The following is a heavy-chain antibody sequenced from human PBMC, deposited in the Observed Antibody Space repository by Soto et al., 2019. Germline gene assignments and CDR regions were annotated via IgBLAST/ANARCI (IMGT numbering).Heavy chain of an antibody. CDR2: IYWDDSK. Sequence: QITLKESGPTLVRPTQTRTLTCAFSGFSLSTSGVGVGWIRQPPGKALEWIAVIYWDDSKHYSPSLRSRLTIPKDTSKNQVVLTMTNMNPMDTGTYYCAHKGPEDWPLDYWGQGTLVTVSS. J-gene: IGHJ4*02. CDR3: AHKGPEDWPLDY. CDR1: GFSLSTSGVG. V-gene: IGHV2-5*02. D-gene: IGHD3-9*01.